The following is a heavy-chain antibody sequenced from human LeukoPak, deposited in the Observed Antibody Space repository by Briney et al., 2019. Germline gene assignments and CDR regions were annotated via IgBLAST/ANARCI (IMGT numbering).Heavy chain of an antibody. J-gene: IGHJ3*02. CDR1: GFTFSSYA. V-gene: IGHV3-23*01. CDR2: ISGSGGDT. CDR3: AREAGGYCSGGSCSRREAFDI. Sequence: QAGGSLRLSCAASGFTFSSYAMSWVRQAPGKGLEWVSAISGSGGDTYYADSVKGRFTISRDNSKNTLYLQMNSLRAEDTALYYCAREAGGYCSGGSCSRREAFDIWGQGTMVTVSS. D-gene: IGHD2-15*01.